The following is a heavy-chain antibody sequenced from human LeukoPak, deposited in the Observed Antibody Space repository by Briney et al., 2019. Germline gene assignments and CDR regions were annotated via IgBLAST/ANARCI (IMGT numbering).Heavy chain of an antibody. D-gene: IGHD1-1*01. V-gene: IGHV3-21*04. J-gene: IGHJ4*02. CDR1: GFTFSSYS. Sequence: GGSLRLSCAASGFTFSSYSMNWVRQAPGKGLEWVSSISSSSSYIYYADSVKGRFTISRDNSKNTLSLQMNSLRAADTAVYYCGKVVWTVSGPTDYWGQGTLVAVSS. CDR2: ISSSSSYI. CDR3: GKVVWTVSGPTDY.